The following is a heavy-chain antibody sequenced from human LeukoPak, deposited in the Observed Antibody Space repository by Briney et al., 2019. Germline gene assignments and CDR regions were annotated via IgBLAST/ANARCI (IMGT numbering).Heavy chain of an antibody. CDR2: ISYDGSNK. D-gene: IGHD3-10*01. CDR3: AKDPVKLLLWFGELLFTGIDY. CDR1: GFTFSSYW. Sequence: PGGSLRLSCAASGFTFSSYWMHWVRQAPGKGLEWVAVISYDGSNKYYADSVKGRFTISRDNSKNTLYLQMNSLRAEDTAVYYCAKDPVKLLLWFGELLFTGIDYWGQGTLVTVSS. J-gene: IGHJ4*02. V-gene: IGHV3-30*18.